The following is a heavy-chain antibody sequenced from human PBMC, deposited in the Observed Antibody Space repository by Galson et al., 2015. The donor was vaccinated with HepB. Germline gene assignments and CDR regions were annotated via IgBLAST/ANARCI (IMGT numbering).Heavy chain of an antibody. V-gene: IGHV3-30*18. D-gene: IGHD2/OR15-2a*01. J-gene: IGHJ5*02. CDR3: AKGGPGQINNMMNRILGFDP. CDR1: GFSFSNYG. Sequence: LRLSCASSGFSFSNYGIHWVRQAPGKGLEWMAVISYDGSFRYYADSVKGRFTVSRDSSRSMLYLQMNSLRVEDTAVYYCAKGGPGQINNMMNRILGFDPWGQGTQVTVSS. CDR2: ISYDGSFR.